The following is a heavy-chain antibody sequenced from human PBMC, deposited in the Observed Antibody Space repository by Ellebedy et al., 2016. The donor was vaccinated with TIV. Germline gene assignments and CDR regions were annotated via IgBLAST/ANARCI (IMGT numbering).Heavy chain of an antibody. D-gene: IGHD2-21*02. V-gene: IGHV4-39*01. J-gene: IGHJ4*02. CDR1: GGSVSSTRYY. Sequence: MPSETLSLTCSVSGGSVSSTRYYWAWIRQPPGKGLEYIGSVYYSGSPYHNPSFKSRVTLSADTSKNQFSLNLRTVTAADTAVYYCARTDPWQPIDDWGQGTLVTVSS. CDR3: ARTDPWQPIDD. CDR2: VYYSGSP.